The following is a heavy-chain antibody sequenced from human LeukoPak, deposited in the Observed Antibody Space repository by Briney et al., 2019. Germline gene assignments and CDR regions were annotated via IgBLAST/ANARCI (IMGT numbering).Heavy chain of an antibody. CDR2: INHSGST. V-gene: IGHV4-34*01. CDR1: GGSISGYY. CDR3: ARDRGRDGYNSLGAYYFDY. J-gene: IGHJ4*02. D-gene: IGHD5-24*01. Sequence: SETLSLTCTVSGGSISGYYWSWIRQPPGKGLEWIGEINHSGSTNYNPSLKSRVTISVDTSKNQFSLKLSSVTAADTAVYYCARDRGRDGYNSLGAYYFDYRGQGTLVTVSS.